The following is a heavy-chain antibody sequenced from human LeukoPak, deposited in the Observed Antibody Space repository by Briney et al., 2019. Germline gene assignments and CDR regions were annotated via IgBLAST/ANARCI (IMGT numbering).Heavy chain of an antibody. CDR3: ARTAGVVVVPAAPPINWFDP. CDR2: IYHSGST. CDR1: GYSISSGTY. D-gene: IGHD2-2*01. J-gene: IGHJ5*02. V-gene: IGHV4-38-2*02. Sequence: PSETLSLTCTVSGYSISSGTYWDWIRQPPGKGLEWIGEIYHSGSTNYNPSLKSRVTISVDKSKNQFSLKLSSVTAADTAVYYCARTAGVVVVPAAPPINWFDPWGQGTLVTVSS.